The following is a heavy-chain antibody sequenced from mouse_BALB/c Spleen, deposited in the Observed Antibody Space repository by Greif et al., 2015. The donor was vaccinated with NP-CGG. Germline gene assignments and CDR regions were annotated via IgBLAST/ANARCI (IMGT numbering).Heavy chain of an antibody. CDR3: ARLYGNSIFAY. J-gene: IGHJ3*01. CDR2: ISYSGST. Sequence: EVKLQESGPGLVKPSQSLSLTCTVTGYSITSDYAWNWIRQFPGNELEWMGYISYSGSTSYNPSLKSRISITRDTSKNQFFLQLNSVTTEDTATYYCARLYGNSIFAYWGQGTLVTVSA. V-gene: IGHV3-2*02. D-gene: IGHD2-10*02. CDR1: GYSITSDYA.